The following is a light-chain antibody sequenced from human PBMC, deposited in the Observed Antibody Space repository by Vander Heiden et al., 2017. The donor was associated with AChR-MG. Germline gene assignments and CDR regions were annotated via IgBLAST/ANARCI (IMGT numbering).Light chain of an antibody. CDR2: RNN. Sequence: SLLTHPPSPSVAPRQRFTISCSGSSSNIGSNYVYWYQQLPGTAPKLLIYRNNQRPSGVPDRFSGSKSGTSASLAISGLRSEDEADYYCAAWDDSLSGPGVFGGGTKLTVL. CDR1: SSNIGSNY. J-gene: IGLJ2*01. CDR3: AAWDDSLSGPGV. V-gene: IGLV1-47*01.